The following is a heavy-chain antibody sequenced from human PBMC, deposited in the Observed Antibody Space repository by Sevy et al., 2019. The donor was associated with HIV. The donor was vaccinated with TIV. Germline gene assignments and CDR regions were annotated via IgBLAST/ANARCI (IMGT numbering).Heavy chain of an antibody. V-gene: IGHV3-30*18. CDR3: AKESGSYYDFWSGHDAFDI. Sequence: GGSLRLSCAASGFNFSSYGMHWVRQAPGKGLEWVAVISYAGSSKYYADSVKGRFTISRDNSKNTLYLQINSLRAEDRAVYYCAKESGSYYDFWSGHDAFDIWGQGTMVTVSS. D-gene: IGHD3-3*01. CDR1: GFNFSSYG. J-gene: IGHJ3*02. CDR2: ISYAGSSK.